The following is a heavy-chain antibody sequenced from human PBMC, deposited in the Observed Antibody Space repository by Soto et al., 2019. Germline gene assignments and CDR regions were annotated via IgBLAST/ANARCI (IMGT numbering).Heavy chain of an antibody. D-gene: IGHD6-19*01. J-gene: IGHJ4*02. V-gene: IGHV3-7*05. Sequence: GGSLRLSCAASGFTFSNHWMSWVRQTPGKGLEWVANIKQDESEKDYVDSVKGRFTISRDNAKNSLYLQMNSLRAEDTAVYYCARENEQWLPFDYWGQGTLVTVSS. CDR3: ARENEQWLPFDY. CDR1: GFTFSNHW. CDR2: IKQDESEK.